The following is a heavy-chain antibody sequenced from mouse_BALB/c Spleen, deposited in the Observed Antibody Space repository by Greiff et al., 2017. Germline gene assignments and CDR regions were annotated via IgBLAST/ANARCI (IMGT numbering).Heavy chain of an antibody. CDR3: ARVHYYDKYFDY. Sequence: VKLMESGPGLVAPSQSLSITCTVSGFSLTSYGVHWVRQPPGKGLEWLGVIWAGGSTNYNSALMSRLSISKDNSKSQVFLKMNSLQTDDTAMYYCARVHYYDKYFDYWGQGTTLTVSS. J-gene: IGHJ2*01. D-gene: IGHD1-2*01. CDR2: IWAGGST. V-gene: IGHV2-9*02. CDR1: GFSLTSYG.